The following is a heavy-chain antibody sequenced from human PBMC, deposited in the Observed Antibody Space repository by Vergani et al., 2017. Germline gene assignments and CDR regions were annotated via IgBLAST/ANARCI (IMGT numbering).Heavy chain of an antibody. Sequence: QVQLVQSGAEVKKPGASVKVSCKASGYTFTGYYMHWVRQAPGQGLEWMGWINPNSGGTNYAQKFQGRVTMTRDTSISTAYMELSRLRSDDTAGYYCARRYCSSTSGTHGGFDYWGQGTLVTVSS. V-gene: IGHV1-2*02. CDR3: ARRYCSSTSGTHGGFDY. D-gene: IGHD2-2*01. CDR1: GYTFTGYY. CDR2: INPNSGGT. J-gene: IGHJ4*02.